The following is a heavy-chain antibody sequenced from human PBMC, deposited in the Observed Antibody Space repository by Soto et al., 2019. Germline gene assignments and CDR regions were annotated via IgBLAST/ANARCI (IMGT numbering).Heavy chain of an antibody. CDR1: GGSFSGYY. CDR3: ARGRVATIGYYYYYGMDV. Sequence: SETLSLTCAVYGGSFSGYYWSWVRQPPGKGLEWIGEINHSGSTNYNPSLKSRVTISVDTSKNQFSLKLSSVTAADTAVYYCARGRVATIGYYYYYGMDVWGQGTTVTVSS. CDR2: INHSGST. D-gene: IGHD5-12*01. V-gene: IGHV4-34*01. J-gene: IGHJ6*02.